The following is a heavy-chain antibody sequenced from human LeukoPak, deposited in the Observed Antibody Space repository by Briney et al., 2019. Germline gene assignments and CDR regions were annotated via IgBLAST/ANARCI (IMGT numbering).Heavy chain of an antibody. D-gene: IGHD2-15*01. J-gene: IGHJ6*03. V-gene: IGHV1-8*01. CDR2: MNPNSGNT. Sequence: ASVKVSCKASGYTFTSYDINWVRQATGQGLEWMGWMNPNSGNTGYAQKFQGRVTMTRNTSISTAYMELSSLRSEDTAVYYCARVPREDFYYYYYYMDVWGKGTTVTVSS. CDR1: GYTFTSYD. CDR3: ARVPREDFYYYYYYMDV.